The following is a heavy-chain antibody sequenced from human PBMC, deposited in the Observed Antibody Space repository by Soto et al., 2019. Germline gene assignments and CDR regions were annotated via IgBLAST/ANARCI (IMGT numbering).Heavy chain of an antibody. CDR3: AKVGRIATAGTWFDP. V-gene: IGHV4-59*01. CDR2: IYYSGST. J-gene: IGHJ5*02. CDR1: GGSISSYY. D-gene: IGHD6-13*01. Sequence: PSETLSLTCTVSGGSISSYYWSWIRQPPGKGLEWIGYIYYSGSTNYNPSLKSRVTISVDTSKNQFSLKLTSVTAADTAVYYCAKVGRIATAGTWFDPWGQGMLVTVSS.